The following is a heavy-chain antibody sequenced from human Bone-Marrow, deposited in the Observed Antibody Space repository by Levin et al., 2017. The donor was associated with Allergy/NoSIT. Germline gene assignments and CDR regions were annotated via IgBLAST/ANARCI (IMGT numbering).Heavy chain of an antibody. CDR3: ARDGITGYGDSGGPWYFDL. CDR1: GYTFTSYA. V-gene: IGHV1-3*01. D-gene: IGHD4-17*01. CDR2: INAGNGNT. Sequence: GASVKVSCKASGYTFTSYAMHWVRQAPGQRLEWMGWINAGNGNTKYSQKFQGRVTITRDTSASTAYMELSSLRSEDTAVYYCARDGITGYGDSGGPWYFDLWGRGTLVTVSS. J-gene: IGHJ2*01.